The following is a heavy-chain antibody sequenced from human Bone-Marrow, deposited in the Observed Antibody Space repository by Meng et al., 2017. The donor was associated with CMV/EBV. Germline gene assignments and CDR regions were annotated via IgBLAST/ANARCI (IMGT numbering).Heavy chain of an antibody. Sequence: GGSLRLSCSASGFTFRSYTMHWVRQAPGKGLEWVTVISYDGINKYYADSVKGRFTISRDNFKNTVHLQMNSLRAEDTALYYCVKFFRWDQPDDAFDIWGHGTMVTVSS. CDR2: ISYDGINK. CDR3: VKFFRWDQPDDAFDI. CDR1: GFTFRSYT. V-gene: IGHV3-30*04. J-gene: IGHJ3*02. D-gene: IGHD1-26*01.